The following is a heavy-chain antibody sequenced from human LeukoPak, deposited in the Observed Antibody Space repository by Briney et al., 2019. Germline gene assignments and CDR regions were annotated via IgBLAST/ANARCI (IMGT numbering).Heavy chain of an antibody. CDR3: ARDSYYYDSSGYQH. CDR1: GGSISSYY. Sequence: SETLSLTSTVSGGSISSYYWSWSRQPPGNGLEWIGDMYYSGSTNYNPSLKSRVTISVDTSKNQFSLKLSSVTAADTAVYYCARDSYYYDSSGYQHWGQGTLVTVSS. D-gene: IGHD3-22*01. J-gene: IGHJ1*01. CDR2: MYYSGST. V-gene: IGHV4-59*01.